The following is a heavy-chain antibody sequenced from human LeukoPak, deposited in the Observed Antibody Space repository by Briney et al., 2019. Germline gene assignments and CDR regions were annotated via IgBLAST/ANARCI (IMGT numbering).Heavy chain of an antibody. CDR2: IYYSGST. CDR3: ARRRKVPAPRAGDAFDI. CDR1: GGSISSYC. Sequence: SETLSLTCTVSGGSISSYCWSWIRQPPGKGLEWIGYIYYSGSTNYSPSLKSRVTISVDTSKNQFSLKLSSVTAADTAIYYCARRRKVPAPRAGDAFDIWGQGTMVTVSS. J-gene: IGHJ3*02. V-gene: IGHV4-59*08. D-gene: IGHD2-21*02.